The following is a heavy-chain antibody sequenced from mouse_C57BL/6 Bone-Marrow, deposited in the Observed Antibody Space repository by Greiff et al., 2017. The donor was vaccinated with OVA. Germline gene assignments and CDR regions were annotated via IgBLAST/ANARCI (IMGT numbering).Heavy chain of an antibody. CDR2: IDPSDSYT. V-gene: IGHV1-69*01. CDR1: GYTFTSYW. D-gene: IGHD1-1*01. J-gene: IGHJ4*01. CDR3: ARGRRYPLGGYYAMGY. Sequence: QVQLQQPGAELVMPGASVKLSCKASGYTFTSYWIHWVKQRPGQGLEWIGEIDPSDSYTNYNQKFKGKSTLTVDKSSSTAYMQLSSLTSEDSAVYYCARGRRYPLGGYYAMGYWGQGASVTVSS.